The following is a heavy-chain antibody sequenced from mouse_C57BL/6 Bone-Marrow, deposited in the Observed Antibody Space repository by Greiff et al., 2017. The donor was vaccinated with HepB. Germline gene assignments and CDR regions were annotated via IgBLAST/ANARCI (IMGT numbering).Heavy chain of an antibody. CDR2: IDPANGNT. Sequence: EVQLQESVAELVRPGASVKLSCTASGFNIKNNYMHWVKQRPEQGLEWIGRIDPANGNTKYAPKFQGKATITAGTSSTTAYLQLSSLTSEDTAIYYCARDPIYYGNYGYWGQGTTLTVSS. CDR3: ARDPIYYGNYGY. V-gene: IGHV14-3*01. D-gene: IGHD2-1*01. J-gene: IGHJ2*01. CDR1: GFNIKNNY.